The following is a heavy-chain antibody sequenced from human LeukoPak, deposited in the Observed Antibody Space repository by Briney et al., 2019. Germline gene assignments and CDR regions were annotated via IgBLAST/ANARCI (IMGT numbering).Heavy chain of an antibody. CDR3: AKSKGSGTYTFDF. V-gene: IGHV3-23*01. CDR1: GFTFTNYA. Sequence: GGSLRLSCAASGFTFTNYAMTWVRQTPGKGLQWVSTIVGSGDTTFHADSVRGRFTISRDNSKNNIFLQMNSLTADDTAVYYCAKSKGSGTYTFDFWGQGALVTVSS. J-gene: IGHJ4*02. CDR2: IVGSGDTT. D-gene: IGHD3-10*01.